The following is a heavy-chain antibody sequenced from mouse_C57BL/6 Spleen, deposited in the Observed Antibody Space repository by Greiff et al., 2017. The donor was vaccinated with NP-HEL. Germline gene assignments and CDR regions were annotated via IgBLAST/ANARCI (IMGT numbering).Heavy chain of an antibody. D-gene: IGHD1-1*01. J-gene: IGHJ1*03. CDR3: ARWNGSSPYWYFDV. Sequence: QVQLQQPGAELVRPGSSVKLSCKASGYTFTSYWMHWVKQRPIQGLEWIGNIDPSDSETHYNQKFKDKATLTVDKSSSTAYMQLSSLTSEDSAVYYCARWNGSSPYWYFDVWGTGTTVTVSS. V-gene: IGHV1-52*01. CDR1: GYTFTSYW. CDR2: IDPSDSET.